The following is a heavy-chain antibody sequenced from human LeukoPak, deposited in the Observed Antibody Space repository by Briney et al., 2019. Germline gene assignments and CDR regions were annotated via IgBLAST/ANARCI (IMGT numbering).Heavy chain of an antibody. CDR2: IIPIFGTA. CDR1: GGTFSSYA. Sequence: SVKVSCKASGGTFSSYAISWVRQAPGQGLEWMGGIIPIFGTANYAQKFQGRVTITADKSTSTAYMELSSLRSEDTAVYYCARGGYFDWLAYFDYWGQGTLVTVSS. J-gene: IGHJ4*02. V-gene: IGHV1-69*06. D-gene: IGHD3-9*01. CDR3: ARGGYFDWLAYFDY.